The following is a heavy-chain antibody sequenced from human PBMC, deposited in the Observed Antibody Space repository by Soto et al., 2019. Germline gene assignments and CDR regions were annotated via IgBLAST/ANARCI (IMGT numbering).Heavy chain of an antibody. CDR3: ARPTGTTYEKYYFDY. J-gene: IGHJ4*02. CDR2: IYYSGST. CDR1: GGSISSSSYY. V-gene: IGHV4-39*01. D-gene: IGHD1-1*01. Sequence: SETLSLTCTVSGGSISSSSYYWGWIRQPPGKGLEWIGSIYYSGSTYYNPSLKSRVTISVDTSKNQFSLKLSSVTAADTAVYYCARPTGTTYEKYYFDYWGQGTLVTVSS.